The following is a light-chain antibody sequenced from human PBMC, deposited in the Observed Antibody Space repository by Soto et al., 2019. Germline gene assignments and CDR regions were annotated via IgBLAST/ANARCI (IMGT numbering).Light chain of an antibody. CDR3: SSYTSSTTLV. J-gene: IGLJ2*01. Sequence: QSGLTQPASVSGSPGQSITISCTGTRSDVGGYNYVSWFQQHPGKAPKLMIYEVSDRPSGVSNRFSGSKSGNTASLTISGLQAEDEADYYCSSYTSSTTLVFGGGTKLTVL. CDR2: EVS. CDR1: RSDVGGYNY. V-gene: IGLV2-14*01.